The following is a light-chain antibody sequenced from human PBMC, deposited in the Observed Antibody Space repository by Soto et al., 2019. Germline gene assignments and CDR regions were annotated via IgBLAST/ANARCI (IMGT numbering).Light chain of an antibody. Sequence: QSALTQPPSASGSPGQSGTISCTGTSSDIGGYNFVSWYQQHPGKAPKLIIYEANKRPSGVPDRFSGSKSGNTASLTVSGLQADDEGDYYCSSYAGTNNLGVFGGGTQLTVL. CDR1: SSDIGGYNF. V-gene: IGLV2-8*01. CDR3: SSYAGTNNLGV. CDR2: EAN. J-gene: IGLJ3*02.